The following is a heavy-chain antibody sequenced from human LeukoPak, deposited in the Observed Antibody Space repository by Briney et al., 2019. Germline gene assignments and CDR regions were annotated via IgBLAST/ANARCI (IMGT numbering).Heavy chain of an antibody. CDR2: ISSSSSTI. CDR1: GFTFSSYS. J-gene: IGHJ4*02. CDR3: ARDADFPSVTMIVQAFDY. V-gene: IGHV3-48*02. Sequence: PGGSLRLSCAASGFTFSSYSMNWVRQAPGKGLEWVSYISSSSSTIYYADSVKGRFTISRDNAKNSLYLQMNSLRDEDTAVYYCARDADFPSVTMIVQAFDYWGQGTLVTVSS. D-gene: IGHD3-22*01.